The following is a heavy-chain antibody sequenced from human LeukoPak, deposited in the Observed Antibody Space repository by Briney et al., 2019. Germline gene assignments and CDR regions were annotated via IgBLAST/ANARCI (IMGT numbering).Heavy chain of an antibody. Sequence: GGSLRLSCTASGFTFGDYAMSWVRQAPGKGLQGGGFIRSKAYGGTTEYAASVKGRFTISRDDSKSIAYLQMNSLKTEDTAVYYCTTDRSSSWTNAYYYYYMDIWGKGTTVTISS. V-gene: IGHV3-49*04. CDR3: TTDRSSSWTNAYYYYYMDI. D-gene: IGHD6-13*01. CDR1: GFTFGDYA. CDR2: IRSKAYGGTT. J-gene: IGHJ6*03.